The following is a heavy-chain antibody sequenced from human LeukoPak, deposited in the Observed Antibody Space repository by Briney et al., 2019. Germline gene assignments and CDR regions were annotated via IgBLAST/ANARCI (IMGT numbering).Heavy chain of an antibody. V-gene: IGHV4-39*01. CDR3: VRRGRDYGDYVGFDP. J-gene: IGHJ5*02. D-gene: IGHD4-17*01. Sequence: SEILSLTCTVPGGSISDSNNFWGWIRQPPGKGLEWIGYISESGSTYYNPSLKSRVTISVDTSKNQFSLKLSSVTAADTAVFYCVRRGRDYGDYVGFDPWGQGTLVTVSS. CDR2: ISESGST. CDR1: GGSISDSNNF.